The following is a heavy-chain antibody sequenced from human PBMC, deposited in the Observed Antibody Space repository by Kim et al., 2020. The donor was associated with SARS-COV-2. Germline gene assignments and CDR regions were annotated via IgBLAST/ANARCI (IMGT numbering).Heavy chain of an antibody. CDR1: GFTFSSYG. CDR2: IWYDGSNK. CDR3: ARDLVWFGESPPGVDY. D-gene: IGHD3-10*01. J-gene: IGHJ4*02. V-gene: IGHV3-33*01. Sequence: GVSLRLSCAASGFTFSSYGMHWVRQAPGKGLEWVAVIWYDGSNKYYADSVKGRFTISRDNSKNTLYLQMNSLRAEDTAVYYCARDLVWFGESPPGVDYWGQGTLVTVSS.